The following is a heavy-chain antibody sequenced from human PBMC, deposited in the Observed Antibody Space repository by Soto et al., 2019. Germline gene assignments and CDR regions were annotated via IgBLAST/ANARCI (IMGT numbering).Heavy chain of an antibody. D-gene: IGHD3-9*01. CDR1: GGSVSSGSYY. V-gene: IGHV4-61*01. CDR3: ARHNLGKWYYDILTGFYGMDV. J-gene: IGHJ6*02. Sequence: SETLSLTCTVSGGSVSSGSYYWSWIRQPPGKGLEWIGYIYYSGSTNYNPSLKSRVTISVDTSKNQFSLKLSSVTAADTAVYYCARHNLGKWYYDILTGFYGMDVWGQGTTVTVSS. CDR2: IYYSGST.